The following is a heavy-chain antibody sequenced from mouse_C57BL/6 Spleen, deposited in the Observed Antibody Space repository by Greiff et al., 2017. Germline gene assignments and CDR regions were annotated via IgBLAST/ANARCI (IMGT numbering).Heavy chain of an antibody. D-gene: IGHD4-1*01. Sequence: EVKLVESGGGLVKPGGSLKLSCAASGFTFSSYTMSWVRQTPEKRLEWVATISGGGGNTYYPDSVKGRFTISRDNAKNTLYLQMSSLRSENTALYYCARLSWDDAMDYWGQGTSVTVSS. CDR2: ISGGGGNT. V-gene: IGHV5-9*01. J-gene: IGHJ4*01. CDR3: ARLSWDDAMDY. CDR1: GFTFSSYT.